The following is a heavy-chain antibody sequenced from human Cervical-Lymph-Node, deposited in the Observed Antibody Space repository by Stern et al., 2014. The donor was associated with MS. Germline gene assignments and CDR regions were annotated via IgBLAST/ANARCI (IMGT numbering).Heavy chain of an antibody. CDR2: VYYTGNT. D-gene: IGHD5-24*01. V-gene: IGHV4-59*01. CDR3: ARGETIMGYFFDY. Sequence: VQLVESGPGLVKPSETLSLTCTVSGGSISTYYWSWIRQPPGKGLEWIGYVYYTGNTNYNPSLKSRVTISVDTSKNQLSLKVRSVTAADTAIYYCARGETIMGYFFDYWGQGTLVTVSS. CDR1: GGSISTYY. J-gene: IGHJ4*02.